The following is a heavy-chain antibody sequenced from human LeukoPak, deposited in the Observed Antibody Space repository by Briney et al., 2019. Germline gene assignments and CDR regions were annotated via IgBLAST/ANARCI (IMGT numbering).Heavy chain of an antibody. D-gene: IGHD7-27*01. CDR2: IYGGGDT. Sequence: GGSLRLSCAASGFTVSNSFMTWVRQAPGKGLEWVSVIYGGGDTYYTDSVKGRFTISRDNSKNTLFLQMNSLRADDTAVYYCAKTGGPWDWGQGTLVTVSS. CDR3: AKTGGPWD. V-gene: IGHV3-53*01. CDR1: GFTVSNSF. J-gene: IGHJ4*02.